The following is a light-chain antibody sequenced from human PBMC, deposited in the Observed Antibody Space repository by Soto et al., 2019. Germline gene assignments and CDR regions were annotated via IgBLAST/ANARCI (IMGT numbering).Light chain of an antibody. CDR3: QQYHASRT. Sequence: DIQMTQAPSTLSASIGDSVIITCRASQSISHWLAWYQQKPGKAPKLLISDASILESGVPSRFSGSTSGTEFTLTISSLQPDEFATYYRQQYHASRTLSQGTKVDIK. CDR2: DAS. J-gene: IGKJ1*01. V-gene: IGKV1-5*01. CDR1: QSISHW.